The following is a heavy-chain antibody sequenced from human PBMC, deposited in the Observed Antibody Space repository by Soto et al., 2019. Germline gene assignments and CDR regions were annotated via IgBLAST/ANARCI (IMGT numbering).Heavy chain of an antibody. CDR1: GGSIFSSSW. CDR3: AGERDGAGSPFDS. Sequence: QVQLQESGPGLVKPSGTLSLTCTVSGGSIFSSSWWSWVRQSPGKGLEWIGEIYHSGSKNYDPSLKSRVTISVAKSKNQFSLELTSVTAAATAMYDCAGERDGAGSPFDSWGQGTLVAVSS. D-gene: IGHD3-10*01. CDR2: IYHSGSK. V-gene: IGHV4-4*02. J-gene: IGHJ4*02.